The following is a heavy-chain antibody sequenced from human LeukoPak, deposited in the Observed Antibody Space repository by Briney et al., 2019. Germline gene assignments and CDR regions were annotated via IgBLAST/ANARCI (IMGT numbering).Heavy chain of an antibody. Sequence: GGSLRLSCAASGFTVSSNYMSWVRQAPGKGLEWVSVIYSGGSTYYADSVKGRFTISRDNSKNTLYLQMNSLIAEDTAVYYCARAGTTGDFDYWGQGTLVTVSS. CDR1: GFTVSSNY. CDR3: ARAGTTGDFDY. CDR2: IYSGGST. J-gene: IGHJ4*02. V-gene: IGHV3-53*01. D-gene: IGHD4-11*01.